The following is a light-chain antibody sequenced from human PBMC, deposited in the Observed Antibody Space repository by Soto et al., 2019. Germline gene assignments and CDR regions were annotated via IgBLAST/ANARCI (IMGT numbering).Light chain of an antibody. CDR1: QSVSSN. V-gene: IGKV3-15*01. CDR3: QQYVNWPPIT. CDR2: GAS. J-gene: IGKJ5*01. Sequence: EIVMTQSPATLSVSPGERATLSCRASQSVSSNLAWYQQKPGQAPRLLIYGASTRATGIPATFSGSGSGTEFTLTISSLQSEDFGVYYCQQYVNWPPITFGQGTRLEIK.